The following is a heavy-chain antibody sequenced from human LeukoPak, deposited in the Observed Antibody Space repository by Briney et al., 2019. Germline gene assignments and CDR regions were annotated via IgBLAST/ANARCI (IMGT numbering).Heavy chain of an antibody. CDR3: ASPRPSEWELLDPRVYFDY. D-gene: IGHD1-26*01. V-gene: IGHV4-39*01. Sequence: SETLSLTCTVSGGSISSSSYYWGWIRQPPGKGLEWIGSIYYSGSTYYNPSLKSRVTISVDTSKNQFSLKLSSVTAADTAVYYCASPRPSEWELLDPRVYFDYWGQGTLVTVSS. CDR2: IYYSGST. CDR1: GGSISSSSYY. J-gene: IGHJ4*02.